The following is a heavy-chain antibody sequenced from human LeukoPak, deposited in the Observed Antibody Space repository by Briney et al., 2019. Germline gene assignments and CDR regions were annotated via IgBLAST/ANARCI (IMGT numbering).Heavy chain of an antibody. CDR1: GGSLSSSSYY. CDR2: IYYSGNT. CDR3: ASRMAVRPKYYFDS. D-gene: IGHD6-6*01. V-gene: IGHV4-39*01. J-gene: IGHJ4*02. Sequence: SETLSLTCTVSGGSLSSSSYYWGWIRQPPGRGLEWIGNIYYSGNTFYSPSLESRVTISVDTSKNQFSLKLTSVTAADTAVYYCASRMAVRPKYYFDSWGPGILVTVSS.